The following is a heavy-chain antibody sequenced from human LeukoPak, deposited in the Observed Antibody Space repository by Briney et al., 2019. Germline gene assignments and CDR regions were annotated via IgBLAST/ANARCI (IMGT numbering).Heavy chain of an antibody. CDR1: GFTFSDYS. V-gene: IGHV3-21*01. Sequence: GGSLRLSCAASGFTFSDYSMNWVRQAPGKGLEWVSSITSSSNYIYYADSVKGRFTISRDNSKNTLYLQMNSLIPEDTAVYYCARAVPSRQAIDYWGQGTLVTVSS. CDR2: ITSSSNYI. CDR3: ARAVPSRQAIDY. J-gene: IGHJ4*02.